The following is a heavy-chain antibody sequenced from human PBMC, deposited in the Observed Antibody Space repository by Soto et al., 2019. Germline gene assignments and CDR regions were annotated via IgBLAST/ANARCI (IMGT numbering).Heavy chain of an antibody. CDR2: IYISENT. V-gene: IGHV4-4*07. Sequence: SETLSLTCPVSGCSISSDYWSWIRQPAGKGLEWIGRIYISENTHYNPSLRSRVSMSLDTSKNQLSLNLSSVTAAGTAVYYCARGVGRSSWTSFDSWGQGTLVTVSS. J-gene: IGHJ4*02. CDR3: ARGVGRSSWTSFDS. CDR1: GCSISSDY. D-gene: IGHD6-13*01.